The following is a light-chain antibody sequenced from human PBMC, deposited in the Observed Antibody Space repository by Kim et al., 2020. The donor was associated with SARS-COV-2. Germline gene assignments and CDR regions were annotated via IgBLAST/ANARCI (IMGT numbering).Light chain of an antibody. CDR3: QQYASSPTT. CDR2: DAS. J-gene: IGKJ4*01. V-gene: IGKV3-20*01. CDR1: QTVSTSY. Sequence: IVLTQSPGTLSLSPGERATLSCRASQTVSTSYLAWYQQKPGQAPRLLINDASRRATDIPDRFSGSGSGTDFTLTISRLEPEDFAVYYCQQYASSPTTFGGGTKLEI.